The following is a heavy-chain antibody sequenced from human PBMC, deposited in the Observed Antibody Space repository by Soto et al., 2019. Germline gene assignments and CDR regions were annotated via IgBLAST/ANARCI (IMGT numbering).Heavy chain of an antibody. CDR2: ISGGGDTT. CDR1: GFTFNNYA. Sequence: EVQLLESGGGLVQPGGSLRLSCAASGFTFNNYAMTWVRQAPGKGLEWVSAISGGGDTTSYADSVKGRFTGTRDGSKNTLYLQMSSLGAEDTALSYCAKGRGGSGSLTPRVDFWGQGTLVTVSS. D-gene: IGHD3-10*01. J-gene: IGHJ4*02. V-gene: IGHV3-23*01. CDR3: AKGRGGSGSLTPRVDF.